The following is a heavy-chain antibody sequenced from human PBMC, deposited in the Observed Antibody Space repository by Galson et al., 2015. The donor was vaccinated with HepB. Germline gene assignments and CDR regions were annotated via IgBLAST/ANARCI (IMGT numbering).Heavy chain of an antibody. D-gene: IGHD1-26*01. J-gene: IGHJ3*01. Sequence: SLRLSCAASGFTFSDYHMSWIRQAPGRGLEWISFVSSSGNTIYYADSVEGRFTISRVNTQNSLFLQMSSLRAEDTAVYYCARAPEWEPDGGAEAFDFWGQGTMVAVSS. CDR3: ARAPEWEPDGGAEAFDF. CDR2: VSSSGNTI. CDR1: GFTFSDYH. V-gene: IGHV3-11*01.